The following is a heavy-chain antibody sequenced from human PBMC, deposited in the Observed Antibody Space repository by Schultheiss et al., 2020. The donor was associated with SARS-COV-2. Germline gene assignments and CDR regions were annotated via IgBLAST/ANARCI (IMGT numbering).Heavy chain of an antibody. CDR1: GFTFSNYW. Sequence: GGSLRLSCAVSGFTFSNYWMNWVRQAPGKGLEWVANIRQDGSEKYYVDSVKGRFTISRDNAKNSLYLQMNSLRAEDTAVYYCARNREPSTSGWPPFYYYYYMDVWGKGTTVTVSS. V-gene: IGHV3-7*03. J-gene: IGHJ6*03. D-gene: IGHD6-19*01. CDR3: ARNREPSTSGWPPFYYYYYMDV. CDR2: IRQDGSEK.